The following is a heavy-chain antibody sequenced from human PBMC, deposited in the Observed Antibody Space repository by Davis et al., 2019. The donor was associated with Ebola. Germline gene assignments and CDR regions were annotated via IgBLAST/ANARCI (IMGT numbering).Heavy chain of an antibody. CDR2: ISYDGSNK. V-gene: IGHV3-30-3*01. J-gene: IGHJ6*02. CDR3: ARDLGGIQLFALRYYYYGMDV. CDR1: GFTFSSYA. D-gene: IGHD5-18*01. Sequence: GGSLRPSCAASGFTFSSYAMHWVRQAPGKGLEWVAVISYDGSNKYYADSVKGRFTISRDNSKNTLYLQMNSLRAEDTAVYYCARDLGGIQLFALRYYYYGMDVWGQGTTVTVSS.